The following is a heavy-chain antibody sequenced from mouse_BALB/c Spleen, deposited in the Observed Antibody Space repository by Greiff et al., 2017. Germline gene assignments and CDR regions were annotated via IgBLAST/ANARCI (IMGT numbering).Heavy chain of an antibody. CDR1: GFNITDSY. J-gene: IGHJ4*01. CDR2: IDPANGNT. V-gene: IGHV14-3*02. Sequence: VQLQQSGAELVKPGASVKLSCTASGFNITDSYMHWVKQRPEQGLEWIGRIDPANGNTKYDPKFQGKATTTADTSSNTAYLQLSSLTSEDTAVYDCASDYDGHAMDDWGEGTSVTVSS. CDR3: ASDYDGHAMDD. D-gene: IGHD2-3*01.